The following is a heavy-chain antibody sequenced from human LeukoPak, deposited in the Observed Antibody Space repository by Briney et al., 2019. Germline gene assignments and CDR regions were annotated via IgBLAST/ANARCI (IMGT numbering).Heavy chain of an antibody. V-gene: IGHV6-1*01. CDR1: GDSVSSNNAA. CDR3: ARDVGRSGWFTFDD. J-gene: IGHJ4*02. CDR2: TYYRSKWYN. Sequence: SQTLSVTCAISGDSVSSNNAAWNWIRQSPSRGLEWLVRTYYRSKWYNDYDVSMKGRITINPDTSKNQFSLQLNSVTPEDTAVYYCARDVGRSGWFTFDDWGQGTLVTVSS. D-gene: IGHD6-19*01.